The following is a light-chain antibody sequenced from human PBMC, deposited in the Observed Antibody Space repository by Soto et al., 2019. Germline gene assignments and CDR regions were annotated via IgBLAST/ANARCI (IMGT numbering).Light chain of an antibody. Sequence: DIGVTQWACTLSLSPEERATLSCRASQCFAKNNLNWYEQKPGQAPRLLXYGGXIRATGIPDRFSGSGSETDFTLTISRLEPEDFARDYCQQYGSSVPIPFGQGTRLEI. V-gene: IGKV3-20*01. J-gene: IGKJ5*01. CDR1: QCFAKNN. CDR3: QQYGSSVPIP. CDR2: GGX.